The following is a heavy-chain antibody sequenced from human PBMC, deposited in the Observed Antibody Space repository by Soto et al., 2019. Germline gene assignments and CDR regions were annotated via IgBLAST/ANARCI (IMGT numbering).Heavy chain of an antibody. CDR3: ARDRVAYYYDSSGYYYYYYGMDV. Sequence: SVKVSCKASGGRFSSYAISWVRQAPRQGLEWMGGIIPIFGTANYAQKFQGRVTITADESTSTAYMELSSLRSEDTAVYYCARDRVAYYYDSSGYYYYYYGMDVWGQGTTVTVSS. CDR1: GGRFSSYA. CDR2: IIPIFGTA. D-gene: IGHD3-22*01. J-gene: IGHJ6*02. V-gene: IGHV1-69*13.